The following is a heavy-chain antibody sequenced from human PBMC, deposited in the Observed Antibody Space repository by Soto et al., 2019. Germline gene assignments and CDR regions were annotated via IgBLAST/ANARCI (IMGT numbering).Heavy chain of an antibody. D-gene: IGHD6-19*01. CDR1: GFTFSDYA. V-gene: IGHV3-30*18. J-gene: IGHJ4*02. CDR3: AKVGRQWLDTSDFNH. Sequence: VQLVESGGGVVQPGRSLRLSCAASGFTFSDYAMHWVRQAPGKGLEWVAVVSHDGRNTHYADSVKGRFTISRDSSKNTASMEMTSPSAEDTAVYYCAKVGRQWLDTSDFNHWGQGALVTVSS. CDR2: VSHDGRNT.